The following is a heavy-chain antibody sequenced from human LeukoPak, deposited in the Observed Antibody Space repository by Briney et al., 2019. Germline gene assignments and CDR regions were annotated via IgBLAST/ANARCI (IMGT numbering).Heavy chain of an antibody. V-gene: IGHV4-38-2*02. D-gene: IGHD3-9*01. Sequence: SETLSLTCTVSGGSISSGYYWGWIRQPPGKGLEWIGSIYHSGSTYYNPSLKSRVTISVDTSKNQFSLKLSSVTAADTAVYYCATHVSNYDILTGYSLLDYWGQGTLVTVSS. CDR1: GGSISSGYY. CDR2: IYHSGST. CDR3: ATHVSNYDILTGYSLLDY. J-gene: IGHJ4*02.